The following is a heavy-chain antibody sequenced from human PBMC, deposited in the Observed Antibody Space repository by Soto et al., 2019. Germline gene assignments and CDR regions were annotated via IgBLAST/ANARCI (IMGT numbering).Heavy chain of an antibody. CDR1: GGSVTPYY. V-gene: IGHV4-59*02. CDR2: VSYSGKT. Sequence: QVQLQESGPGLVKTSDTLSLTCTVSGGSVTPYYWSWIRQSPGEGLEWIGYVSYSGKTGYNPSRKSRVSMSIDTSKNEFSLKLTSLTAADAATYYCARQQYTVVTAFDVWGQGTTVAVSS. D-gene: IGHD2-15*01. J-gene: IGHJ3*01. CDR3: ARQQYTVVTAFDV.